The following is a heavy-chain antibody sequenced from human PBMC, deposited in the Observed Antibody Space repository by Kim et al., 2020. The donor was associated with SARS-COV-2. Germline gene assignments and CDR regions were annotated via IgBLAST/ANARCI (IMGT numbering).Heavy chain of an antibody. Sequence: KDYVDLVKGRFTISRDNAKNSLYLQMNSLRAEDTAVYYCARLGSSSWHFDYWGQGTLVTVSS. CDR3: ARLGSSSWHFDY. CDR2: K. V-gene: IGHV3-7*04. J-gene: IGHJ4*02. D-gene: IGHD6-13*01.